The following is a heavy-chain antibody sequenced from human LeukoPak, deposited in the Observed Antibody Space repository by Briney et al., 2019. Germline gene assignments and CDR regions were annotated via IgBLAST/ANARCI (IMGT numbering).Heavy chain of an antibody. J-gene: IGHJ5*02. V-gene: IGHV1-3*01. Sequence: GASVKVSCKASGYTFTSYAMHWVRQAPGQRLEWMGWINAGNGNTKYSQKFQGRVTITRDTSASTAYMELSSLRSEDTAVYYCARSVRGVILTTSWFDPWGQGTLVTVSS. D-gene: IGHD3-10*01. CDR3: ARSVRGVILTTSWFDP. CDR2: INAGNGNT. CDR1: GYTFTSYA.